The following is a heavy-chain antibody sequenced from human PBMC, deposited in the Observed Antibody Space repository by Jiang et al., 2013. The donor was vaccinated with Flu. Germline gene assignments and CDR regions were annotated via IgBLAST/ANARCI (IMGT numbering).Heavy chain of an antibody. CDR2: ISYDGSNK. Sequence: VQLVESGGGVVQPGRSLRLSCAASGFAFSSYGMHWVRQAPGKGLEWVAVISYDGSNKYYADSVKGRFTISRDNSKNTLYLQMNSLRAEDTAVYYCAKDLERDTAMVSVDYWGQGTPGHRLL. CDR3: AKDLERDTAMVSVDY. CDR1: GFAFSSYG. D-gene: IGHD5-18*01. V-gene: IGHV3-30*18. J-gene: IGHJ4*02.